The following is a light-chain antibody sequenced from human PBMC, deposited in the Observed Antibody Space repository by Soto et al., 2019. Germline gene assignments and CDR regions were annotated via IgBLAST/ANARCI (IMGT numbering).Light chain of an antibody. J-gene: IGKJ1*01. CDR3: HTYSGPWT. Sequence: QMTQSPSAVSVSVRDNVNITCRARQNIYNWLAWYRQQPGKAPELLMYGASTLERGVPSRFRGSGSGTEFTLTITGLQPEDFGSYFCHTYSGPWTFGQGTKVDNK. V-gene: IGKV1-5*01. CDR2: GAS. CDR1: QNIYNW.